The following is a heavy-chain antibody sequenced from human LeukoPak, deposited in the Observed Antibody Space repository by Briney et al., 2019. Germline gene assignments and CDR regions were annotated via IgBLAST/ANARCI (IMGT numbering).Heavy chain of an antibody. Sequence: GGSLRLSCAASGFTLSSYSMNWVRQAPGKGLEWVSSISTSSSYIYYADSVKGRFTISRDNAKNSLYLQMNSLRAEDTAVYYCARDLGPDYYDSSGYYSGPLRYWGQGTLVTVSS. D-gene: IGHD3-22*01. CDR1: GFTLSSYS. V-gene: IGHV3-21*01. J-gene: IGHJ4*02. CDR3: ARDLGPDYYDSSGYYSGPLRY. CDR2: ISTSSSYI.